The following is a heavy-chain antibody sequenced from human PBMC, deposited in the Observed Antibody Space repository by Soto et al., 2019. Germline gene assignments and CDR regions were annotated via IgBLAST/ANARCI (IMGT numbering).Heavy chain of an antibody. D-gene: IGHD5-18*01. CDR3: ARDAYDTAMVIDY. J-gene: IGHJ4*02. Sequence: QVQLQESGPGLVKPSQTLSLTCTVSGGSISSGGYYWSWLRQHPGPGLEWIGYIYYRGSTYYNPSLQSRGTISVDTPTNQGSLKRSSVTAADTAVYYWARDAYDTAMVIDYWGQGTLVTVSS. CDR1: GGSISSGGYY. V-gene: IGHV4-31*03. CDR2: IYYRGST.